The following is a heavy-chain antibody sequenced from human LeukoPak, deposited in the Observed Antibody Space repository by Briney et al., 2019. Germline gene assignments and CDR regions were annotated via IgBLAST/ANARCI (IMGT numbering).Heavy chain of an antibody. CDR1: GGTFSSYA. J-gene: IGHJ4*02. D-gene: IGHD3-16*02. CDR3: APRMITFGGVIEGY. Sequence: VASVKVSCKASGGTFSSYAISWVRQAPGQGLEWMGRIIPILGIANYAQKFQGRVTITADKSTSTAYMELSSLRSEDTAVYYCAPRMITFGGVIEGYWGQGTLVTVSP. CDR2: IIPILGIA. V-gene: IGHV1-69*04.